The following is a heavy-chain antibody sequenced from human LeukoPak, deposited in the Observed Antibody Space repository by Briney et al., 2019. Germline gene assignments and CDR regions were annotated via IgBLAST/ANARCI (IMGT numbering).Heavy chain of an antibody. V-gene: IGHV3-23*01. D-gene: IGHD3-3*01. CDR3: AREDYDFWSGSPFDYYGMDV. CDR2: ISGSGGST. Sequence: GGSLRLSCAASGFTFSSYAMSWVRQAPGKGLEWVSSISGSGGSTYHADSVKGRFTISRDNSKNTLYLQMNSLRAEDTAVYYCAREDYDFWSGSPFDYYGMDVWGQGTTVTVSS. CDR1: GFTFSSYA. J-gene: IGHJ6*02.